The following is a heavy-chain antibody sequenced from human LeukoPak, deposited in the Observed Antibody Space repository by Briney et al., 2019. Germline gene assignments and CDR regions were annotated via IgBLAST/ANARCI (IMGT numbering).Heavy chain of an antibody. CDR2: INSDGSST. CDR1: GFTFSSYW. CDR3: ARSVSLGYYYYGMDV. Sequence: GGSLRLSCAASGFTFSSYWMHWVRQAPGKGLVWVSRINSDGSSTSYADSVKGRFTISRDNAKNTLYLQMNSLRAEDTAVYHCARSVSLGYYYYGMDVWGQGTTVTVSS. J-gene: IGHJ6*02. V-gene: IGHV3-74*01. D-gene: IGHD3-16*01.